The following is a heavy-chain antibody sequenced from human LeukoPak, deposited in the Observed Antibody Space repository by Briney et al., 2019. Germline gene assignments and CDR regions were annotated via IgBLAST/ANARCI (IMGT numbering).Heavy chain of an antibody. CDR1: GGSISSYY. J-gene: IGHJ6*03. Sequence: SETLSLTCTVSGGSISSYYWSWIRQPPGKGLEWIGYIYYSGSTNYNPPLKSRVTISVDTSKNQFSLKLRSGTAADTAVYYCARVEEGYGSGRRENYYYYYMDVWGKGTTVTISS. CDR2: IYYSGST. D-gene: IGHD3-10*01. V-gene: IGHV4-59*01. CDR3: ARVEEGYGSGRRENYYYYYMDV.